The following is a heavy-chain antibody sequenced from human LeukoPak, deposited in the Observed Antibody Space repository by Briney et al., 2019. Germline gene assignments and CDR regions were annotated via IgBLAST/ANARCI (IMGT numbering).Heavy chain of an antibody. D-gene: IGHD5-18*01. CDR3: ARETRGGYSYGYYCYYGMDV. CDR1: GGSFSGYY. Sequence: SEALSLTCAVYGGSFSGYYWSWIRQPPGKGLEWIGEINHSGSTNYNPSLKSRVTISVDTSKNQFSLKLSSVTAADTAVYYCARETRGGYSYGYYCYYGMDVWGQGTTVTVSS. V-gene: IGHV4-34*01. J-gene: IGHJ6*02. CDR2: INHSGST.